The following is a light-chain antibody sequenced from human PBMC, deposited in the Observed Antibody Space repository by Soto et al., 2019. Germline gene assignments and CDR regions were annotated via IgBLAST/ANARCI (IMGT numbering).Light chain of an antibody. CDR1: QSVSST. CDR2: GAS. CDR3: QQYSNWPWT. V-gene: IGKV3-15*01. Sequence: EIVMTQSPATLSVSPGERATLSCRSSQSVSSTLAWYQQKPGQAPRLLINGASIRATGIPARFSGSGSGTEFTLTISSLQSEDFAVYYCQQYSNWPWTFGQGTKVDI. J-gene: IGKJ1*01.